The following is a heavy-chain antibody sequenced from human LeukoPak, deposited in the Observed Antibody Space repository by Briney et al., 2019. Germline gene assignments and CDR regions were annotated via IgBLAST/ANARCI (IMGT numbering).Heavy chain of an antibody. D-gene: IGHD3-16*02. V-gene: IGHV4-39*01. Sequence: SETLSLTCAVSGGSISSSSYCWGWIRQPPGKGLEWIGSSYDSGSTYYNPALKSRVSISVDKSKNKFYLKLSSVTAADTAVYYCARLDYDYVWGSYRHNWFDPWGQGTLVTVSS. CDR2: SYDSGST. J-gene: IGHJ5*02. CDR1: GGSISSSSYC. CDR3: ARLDYDYVWGSYRHNWFDP.